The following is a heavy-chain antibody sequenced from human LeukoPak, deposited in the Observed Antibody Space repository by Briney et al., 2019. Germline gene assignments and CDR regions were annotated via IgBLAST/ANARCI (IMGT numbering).Heavy chain of an antibody. J-gene: IGHJ6*02. CDR1: GYTFTGYY. CDR2: INPNSGTT. V-gene: IGHV1-2*02. D-gene: IGHD3-16*01. Sequence: GASVKVSCKASGYTFTGYYMHWVRQAPGQGLEWMGWINPNSGTTNYAQKFQGRVTMTRDTSISTAYMELSRLRSDATAVYYSAREELCLSPTGMDVWGQGITVTVSS. CDR3: AREELCLSPTGMDV.